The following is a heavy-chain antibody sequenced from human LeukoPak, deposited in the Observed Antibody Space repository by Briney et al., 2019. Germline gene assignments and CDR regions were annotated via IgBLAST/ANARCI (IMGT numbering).Heavy chain of an antibody. J-gene: IGHJ3*02. Sequence: ASVKVSCKASGYTFTDYFMHWVRQAPGQGLEWMGWINPNSGGTNYAQRFQGRVTMTRDTSISTVYMELSSLRSEDTAVYYCARSRIQLWLLGAFDIWGQGTMVTVSS. D-gene: IGHD5-18*01. CDR3: ARSRIQLWLLGAFDI. V-gene: IGHV1-2*02. CDR1: GYTFTDYF. CDR2: INPNSGGT.